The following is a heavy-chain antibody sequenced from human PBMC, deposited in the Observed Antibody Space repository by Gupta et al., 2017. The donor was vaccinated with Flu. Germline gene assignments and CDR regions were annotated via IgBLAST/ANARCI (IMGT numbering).Heavy chain of an antibody. D-gene: IGHD6-13*01. J-gene: IGHJ3*01. Sequence: EEQLLESGGGLVQPGGSLRLSCAASGLTFSSYAMNWVRQAPGKGLEWVSGISGSGDNTHYADSVKGRFTISRDNSKNTLYLQMKSLRAEDTAVYYCAKGPGAGYRSSWYEAFDVWGQGTMVTVSS. V-gene: IGHV3-23*01. CDR3: AKGPGAGYRSSWYEAFDV. CDR1: GLTFSSYA. CDR2: ISGSGDNT.